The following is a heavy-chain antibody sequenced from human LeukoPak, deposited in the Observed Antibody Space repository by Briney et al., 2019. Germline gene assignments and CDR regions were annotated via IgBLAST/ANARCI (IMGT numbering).Heavy chain of an antibody. J-gene: IGHJ6*03. CDR3: AKDRPNIVVVPAAMDYMDV. CDR2: ISGSGGST. V-gene: IGHV3-23*01. D-gene: IGHD2-2*01. CDR1: GFTFSSYA. Sequence: GGSLRLSCAASGFTFSSYAMSWVRQAPGKGLEWVSAISGSGGSTYYADSVKGRFTISRDNSKNTLYLQMNSLRAEDTAVYYCAKDRPNIVVVPAAMDYMDVWGKGTTVTVSS.